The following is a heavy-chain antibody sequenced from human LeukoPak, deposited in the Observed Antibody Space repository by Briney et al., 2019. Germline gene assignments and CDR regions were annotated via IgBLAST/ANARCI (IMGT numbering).Heavy chain of an antibody. CDR3: VRRQWELQYFDL. CDR1: GGFISSYY. V-gene: IGHV4-59*01. J-gene: IGHJ2*01. CDR2: IYYSRTT. Sequence: SETLSLTCTVSGGFISSYYWSWIRQPPGKGLEWIGYIYYSRTTEYNPSLQSRVTISADASKNQFSLKLNSVTAADTAVYYCVRRQWELQYFDLWGRGTLVAVSS. D-gene: IGHD1-26*01.